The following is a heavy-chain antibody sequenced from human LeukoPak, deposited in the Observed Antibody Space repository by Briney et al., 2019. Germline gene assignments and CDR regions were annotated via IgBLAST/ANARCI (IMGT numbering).Heavy chain of an antibody. CDR3: ARVFDSGSQAYFYYMDV. V-gene: IGHV4-59*01. D-gene: IGHD3-10*01. CDR2: IYSSGST. J-gene: IGHJ6*03. Sequence: PSETLSLTCNVSGGSIRGYYWSWIRQPPGKGLEWIGYIYSSGSTNYNPFLKSRVNMSVATYKHQFSLKVSSVTAADTAVYYCARVFDSGSQAYFYYMDVWGKGTTVTIFS. CDR1: GGSIRGYY.